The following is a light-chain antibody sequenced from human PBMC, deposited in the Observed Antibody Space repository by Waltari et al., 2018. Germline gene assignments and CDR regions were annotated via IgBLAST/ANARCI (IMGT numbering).Light chain of an antibody. CDR2: DAA. CDR1: QNIHGF. Sequence: ELVLTQSPATLSFSPGERATLSCRASQNIHGFLTWYQQNPGQAPRLLIYDAANRASGIPARFSGSGSATDFTLTISSLEPEDFAVYYCQQRSNWLVTFGPGTKVDVK. J-gene: IGKJ3*01. CDR3: QQRSNWLVT. V-gene: IGKV3-11*01.